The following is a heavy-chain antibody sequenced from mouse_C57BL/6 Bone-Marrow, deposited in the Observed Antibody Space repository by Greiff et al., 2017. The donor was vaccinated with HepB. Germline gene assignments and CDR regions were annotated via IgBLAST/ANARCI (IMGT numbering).Heavy chain of an antibody. CDR1: GYTFTSYW. CDR3: ARRGDYDYDDY. D-gene: IGHD2-4*01. V-gene: IGHV1-52*01. Sequence: QVQLQQSGAELVRPGSSVKLSCKASGYTFTSYWMHWVKQRPIQGLEWIGNIDPSDSETHYNQKFKDKATLTVDKSSSTAYMQLSSLTSEDSAVYYCARRGDYDYDDYWGQGTTLTVSS. J-gene: IGHJ2*01. CDR2: IDPSDSET.